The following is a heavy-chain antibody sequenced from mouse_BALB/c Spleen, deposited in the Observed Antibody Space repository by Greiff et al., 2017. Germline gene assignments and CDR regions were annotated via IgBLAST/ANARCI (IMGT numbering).Heavy chain of an antibody. D-gene: IGHD2-2*01. CDR2: ISYSGST. CDR3: ARYNGYDGAWFAY. CDR1: GDSFTSGY. V-gene: IGHV3-8*02. J-gene: IGHJ3*01. Sequence: VQLKESGPSLVKPSQTLSLTCSVSGDSFTSGYWNWIRKFPGNKLEYMGYISYSGSTYYNPSLKSRISITRDTSKNQYYLQLNSVTTGDTATYYCARYNGYDGAWFAYWGQGTLVTVSA.